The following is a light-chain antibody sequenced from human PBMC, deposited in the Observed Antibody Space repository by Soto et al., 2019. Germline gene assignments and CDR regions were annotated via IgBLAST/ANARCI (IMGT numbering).Light chain of an antibody. CDR1: QSVSSY. CDR2: DAS. V-gene: IGKV3-11*01. J-gene: IGKJ3*01. CDR3: QRRRHCPPT. Sequence: EIVLTQSPATLSLSPGERATLSCRASQSVSSYLAWYQQKPGQAPRLLIYDASNRATGIPARFSGSGSGTDFTLTISSLEPEDCAVYYCQRRRHCPPTFGPGTKVDIK.